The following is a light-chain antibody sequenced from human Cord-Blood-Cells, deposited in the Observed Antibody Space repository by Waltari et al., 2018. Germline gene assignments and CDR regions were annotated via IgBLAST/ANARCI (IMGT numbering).Light chain of an antibody. CDR1: SSDVGGYNY. CDR3: SSYTSSSTLV. V-gene: IGLV2-14*03. J-gene: IGLJ1*01. CDR2: DLS. Sequence: QTALTQPASVSGSPEQSITISCTGTSSDVGGYNYVSWYQQHPGKAPKLMIYDLSNRPVGVSNLCSGSKAGNTASLTISGLQAEEEADYDCSSYTSSSTLVFGTGTKVTVL.